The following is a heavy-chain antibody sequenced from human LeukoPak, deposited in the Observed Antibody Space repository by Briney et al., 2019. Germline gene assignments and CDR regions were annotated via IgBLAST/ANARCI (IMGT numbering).Heavy chain of an antibody. D-gene: IGHD6-13*01. CDR1: GFTFSSYA. J-gene: IGHJ4*02. CDR3: AKVFYPAAGTGRVDFPFDY. V-gene: IGHV3-23*01. Sequence: GGSLRLSCAASGFTFSSYAMSWVRQAPGKGLEWVSSNADSVKGRFTISRDNSKTTLHLQMNSLRAEDTAVYYCAKVFYPAAGTGRVDFPFDYWGQGTLVTVSS.